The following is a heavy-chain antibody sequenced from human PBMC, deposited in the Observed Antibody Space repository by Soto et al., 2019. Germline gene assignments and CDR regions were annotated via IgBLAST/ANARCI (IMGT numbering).Heavy chain of an antibody. CDR3: AKGHSDSYYYFEY. J-gene: IGHJ4*02. Sequence: EVQLLESGGGLVQPGGSLRLSCAASGFTFSFCAMSWVRQAPGKGLEWVSSIRGNNGDTYYADSVKGRFTISRDNSKNTLYLQMNSLRVEDTAVYYCAKGHSDSYYYFEYWGQGALVTVSS. D-gene: IGHD3-22*01. V-gene: IGHV3-23*01. CDR1: GFTFSFCA. CDR2: IRGNNGDT.